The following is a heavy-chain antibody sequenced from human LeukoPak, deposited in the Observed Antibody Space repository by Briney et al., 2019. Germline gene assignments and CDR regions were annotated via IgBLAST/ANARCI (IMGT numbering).Heavy chain of an antibody. V-gene: IGHV3-30-3*01. CDR1: GFTFTRYD. D-gene: IGHD4-23*01. J-gene: IGHJ4*02. CDR3: VLGHYGGLFDN. Sequence: GRSLRRSCAASGFTFTRYDMHWVRQAPGKGLEWVAVISNDESNKDYGNSVKGRFTIARDNSKNTLYLQMNSLRVEDTAVYYCVLGHYGGLFDNWGQGALVTVSS. CDR2: ISNDESNK.